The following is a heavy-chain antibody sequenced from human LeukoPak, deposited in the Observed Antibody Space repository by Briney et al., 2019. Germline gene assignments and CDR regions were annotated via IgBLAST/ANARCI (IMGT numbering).Heavy chain of an antibody. CDR1: DGSISNSSYY. CDR3: ATHGRMGTINPSY. CDR2: IYYSGST. V-gene: IGHV4-39*01. Sequence: SETLSLTCTVSDGSISNSSYYWGWIRQPPGKGLEWIGSIYYSGSTYYNPSLKSRVTISVDTSKNQFSLKLSSVTAADTAVYYCATHGRMGTINPSYWGQGTLVTVSS. J-gene: IGHJ4*02. D-gene: IGHD5-24*01.